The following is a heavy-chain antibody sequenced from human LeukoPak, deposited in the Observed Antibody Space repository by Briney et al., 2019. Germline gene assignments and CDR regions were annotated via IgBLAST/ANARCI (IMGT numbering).Heavy chain of an antibody. D-gene: IGHD3/OR15-3a*01. CDR3: ATSYYDFWTPYSAH. J-gene: IGHJ4*02. CDR2: ISGSDGST. V-gene: IGHV3-23*01. CDR1: GFIFSNHA. Sequence: PGGSLRLSCAASGFIFSNHAMTWVRQAPGRGLEWVSVISGSDGSTYYADSVQGRFTISRDNSKNTLYLQMISLRVEDTAVYYCATSYYDFWTPYSAHWGQGTLVTGSS.